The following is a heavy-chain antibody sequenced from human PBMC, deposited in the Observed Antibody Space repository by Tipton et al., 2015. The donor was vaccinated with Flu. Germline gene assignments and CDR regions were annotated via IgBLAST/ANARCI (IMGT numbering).Heavy chain of an antibody. CDR2: IGTAADP. Sequence: SLRLSCVASGFTFSSYDMHWVRQAGKGLEWVSAIGTAADPYYAGSVKGRFTVSRENAKNSMYLQMDSLRAGDTAVYYCARGASDCSGGICYFYYYMDVWGKGTTVTVSS. J-gene: IGHJ6*03. V-gene: IGHV3-13*05. CDR1: GFTFSSYD. D-gene: IGHD2-15*01. CDR3: ARGASDCSGGICYFYYYMDV.